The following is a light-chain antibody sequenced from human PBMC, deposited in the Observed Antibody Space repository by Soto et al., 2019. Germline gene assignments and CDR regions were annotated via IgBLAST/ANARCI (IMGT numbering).Light chain of an antibody. CDR2: KAS. CDR1: QNIDKW. J-gene: IGKJ1*01. CDR3: QQYNSYPWT. Sequence: DIQMTQSPSTLSASVGDRVVITCRASQNIDKWLAWYQQKPGKAPNFLIYKASSLESGVPSRFSGSGSGTEFTLTISSLQPDDFATYYCQQYNSYPWTFGQGTKVDIK. V-gene: IGKV1-5*03.